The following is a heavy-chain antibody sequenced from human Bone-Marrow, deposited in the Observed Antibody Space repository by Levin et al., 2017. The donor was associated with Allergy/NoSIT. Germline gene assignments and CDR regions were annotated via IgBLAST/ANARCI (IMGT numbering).Heavy chain of an antibody. Sequence: GESLKISCAASGFTLSQYWMTWVRQAPGKGLEWVAKIKPDGSEKYYVDSVKGRFTISRDNTRKSLSLEMNNLRSADTAVYFCARDSFSTSSGLDYYYGLDVWGQETTVTVSS. CDR3: ARDSFSTSSGLDYYYGLDV. V-gene: IGHV3-7*01. CDR1: GFTLSQYW. CDR2: IKPDGSEK. J-gene: IGHJ6*02. D-gene: IGHD6-6*01.